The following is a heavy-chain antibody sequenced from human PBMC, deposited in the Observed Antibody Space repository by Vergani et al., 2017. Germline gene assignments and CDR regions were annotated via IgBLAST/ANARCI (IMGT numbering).Heavy chain of an antibody. CDR2: IYPGDSDT. CDR3: AGLGGYYGSGSYRSPALDY. V-gene: IGHV5-51*01. D-gene: IGHD3-10*01. J-gene: IGHJ4*02. CDR1: GYSFTSYW. Sequence: EVQLVQSGAEVKKPGESLKISCKGSGYSFTSYWIGWVRQMPGKGLEWMGIIYPGDSDTRYSPSFQGQVTISADKSISTAYLQWSSLKASDTAMYYCAGLGGYYGSGSYRSPALDYWGQGTLVTVSS.